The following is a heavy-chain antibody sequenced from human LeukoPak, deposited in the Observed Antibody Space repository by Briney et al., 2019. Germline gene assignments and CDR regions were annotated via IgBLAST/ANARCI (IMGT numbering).Heavy chain of an antibody. CDR3: ARQPAPWGAAIDY. V-gene: IGHV3-48*01. CDR1: GFTFSSYS. J-gene: IGHJ4*02. Sequence: GGSLSLSCAASGFTFSSYSMNWVRQAPGKGLEWVSYISSSSSTIYYADSVKGRFTISRDNAKNSLYLQMNSLRAEDTAVYYCARQPAPWGAAIDYWGQGTLVTVSS. CDR2: ISSSSSTI. D-gene: IGHD1-26*01.